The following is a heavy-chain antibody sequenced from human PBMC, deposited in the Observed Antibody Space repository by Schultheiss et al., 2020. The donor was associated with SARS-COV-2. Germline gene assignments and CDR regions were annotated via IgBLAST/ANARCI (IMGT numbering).Heavy chain of an antibody. D-gene: IGHD6-13*01. CDR2: ISYDGSNK. CDR3: ARDAFTAAGDS. J-gene: IGHJ4*02. Sequence: GGSLRLSCAASGFTFSSYSMNWVRQAPGKGLEWVAVISYDGSNKYYVDSVKGRFTISRDNAKNSVYLQMDSLRVEDTAVYYCARDAFTAAGDSWGQGTLVTVSS. V-gene: IGHV3-30*03. CDR1: GFTFSSYS.